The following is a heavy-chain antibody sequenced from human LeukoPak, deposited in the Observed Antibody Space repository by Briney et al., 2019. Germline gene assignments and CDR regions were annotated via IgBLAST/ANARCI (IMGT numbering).Heavy chain of an antibody. V-gene: IGHV3-33*01. Sequence: GGSLRLSCAASGFSFSNYGMHWVRQAPGKGLEWVAIIWYDGTNKFYADSVKGRFTISRDNSKNTLYLQMNSLRVEDTAVYYCATEGVAVAGFDYWGQGTLVTVSS. CDR2: IWYDGTNK. CDR1: GFSFSNYG. J-gene: IGHJ4*02. D-gene: IGHD6-19*01. CDR3: ATEGVAVAGFDY.